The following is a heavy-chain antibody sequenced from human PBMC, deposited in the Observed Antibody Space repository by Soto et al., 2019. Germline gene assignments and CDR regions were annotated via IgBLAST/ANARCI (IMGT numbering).Heavy chain of an antibody. D-gene: IGHD5-12*01. CDR2: ISYDGNNK. J-gene: IGHJ4*02. CDR3: AKGPGGYGGYTFDY. V-gene: IGHV3-30*18. CDR1: GFTLSSYG. Sequence: PGXSLRLSCAASGFTLSSYGLHWFRQAPGKGLEWVAVISYDGNNKYYADSVKGRFTISRDNSKNTLYLQMNSLRAEDTAVYYCAKGPGGYGGYTFDYWGQGTLVTVSS.